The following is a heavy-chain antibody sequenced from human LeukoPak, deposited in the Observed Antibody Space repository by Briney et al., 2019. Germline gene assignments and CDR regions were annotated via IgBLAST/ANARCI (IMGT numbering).Heavy chain of an antibody. V-gene: IGHV3-30-3*01. D-gene: IGHD3-10*01. CDR1: GFTFSSYA. Sequence: GGSLRLSCAASGFTFSSYAMHWVRQAPGKGLEWVAVISYDGSNKYYADSAKGRFTISRDNSKNTLYLQMNSLRAEDAAVYYCARGITMVRGTWSAFDIWGQGTMVTVSS. CDR3: ARGITMVRGTWSAFDI. CDR2: ISYDGSNK. J-gene: IGHJ3*02.